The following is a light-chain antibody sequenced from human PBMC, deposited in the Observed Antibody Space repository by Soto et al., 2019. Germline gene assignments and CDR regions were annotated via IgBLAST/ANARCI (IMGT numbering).Light chain of an antibody. J-gene: IGLJ1*01. CDR3: NSYTTSNTRQIV. CDR2: DVS. CDR1: SSDVGGYNY. Sequence: QSVLTQPASVSGSPGQSITISCTGTSSDVGGYNYVSWYQQHPGKAPKFMIYDVSNRPSGVSTRFSGSKSGNTASLTISGLQDEDEADYYCNSYTTSNTRQIVFGTGTKVTVL. V-gene: IGLV2-14*01.